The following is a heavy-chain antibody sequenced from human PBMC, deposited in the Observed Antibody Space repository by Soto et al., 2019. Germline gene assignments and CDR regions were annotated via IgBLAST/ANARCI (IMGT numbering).Heavy chain of an antibody. J-gene: IGHJ4*02. CDR2: ISSSSSYI. V-gene: IGHV3-21*04. CDR3: AKGGQLLTEGGGY. Sequence: PGGSLRLSCAASGFTFESYTMDWVRQAPGKGLEWVSSISSSSSYIFYADSVKGRFTISRDNTENSLYLQMNSLRAEDTAVYYCAKGGQLLTEGGGYWGQGTLVTVSS. CDR1: GFTFESYT. D-gene: IGHD2-2*01.